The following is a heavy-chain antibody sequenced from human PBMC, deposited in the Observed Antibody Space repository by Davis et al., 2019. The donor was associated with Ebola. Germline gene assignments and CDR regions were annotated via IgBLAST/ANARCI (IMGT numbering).Heavy chain of an antibody. J-gene: IGHJ4*02. CDR2: IWYDGSNK. D-gene: IGHD3-10*01. CDR3: AKPSYGSGGFFDY. CDR1: GFTFSSYG. Sequence: GGSLRLSCAASGFTFSSYGMHWVRQAPGKGLEWVAVIWYDGSNKYYADSVKGRFTISRDNSKNTLYLQMNSLRAEDTAVYYCAKPSYGSGGFFDYWGQGTLVTVSS. V-gene: IGHV3-30*02.